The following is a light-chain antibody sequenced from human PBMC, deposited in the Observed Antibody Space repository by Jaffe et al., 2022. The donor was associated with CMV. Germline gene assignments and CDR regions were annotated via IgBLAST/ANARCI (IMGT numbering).Light chain of an antibody. CDR3: QQYSSSWRT. CDR1: QSVSGSY. CDR2: GAS. V-gene: IGKV3-20*01. J-gene: IGKJ1*01. Sequence: ESVLTQSPGTLSLSPGERATLSCRASQSVSGSYIAWYQQKHGQAPRLLIYGASSRATGIPDRFSGSGSGTDFTLTITRLEPEDFAVYYCQQYSSSWRTFGQGTKVEIK.